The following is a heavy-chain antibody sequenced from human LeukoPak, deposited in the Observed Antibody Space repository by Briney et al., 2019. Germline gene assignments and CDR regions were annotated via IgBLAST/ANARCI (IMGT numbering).Heavy chain of an antibody. Sequence: GGSLRLSCAASGFTFSSYAMSWVRQAPGKGLEWVSAISGSGGSTYYADSVKGRFTISSDNSKNTLYLQMNSLRAEDTAVYYCAKGLAGYYYGMDVWGQGTTVTVSS. CDR1: GFTFSSYA. J-gene: IGHJ6*02. CDR3: AKGLAGYYYGMDV. D-gene: IGHD6-19*01. CDR2: ISGSGGST. V-gene: IGHV3-23*01.